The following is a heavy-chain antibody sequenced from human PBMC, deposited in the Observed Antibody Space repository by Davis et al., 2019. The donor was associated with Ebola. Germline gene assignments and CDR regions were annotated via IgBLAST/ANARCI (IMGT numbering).Heavy chain of an antibody. CDR2: ISYDGSNN. V-gene: IGHV3-30*03. CDR3: ARDPQGAGLTTDLYYYYGMDV. D-gene: IGHD4-17*01. CDR1: GFTFSSYG. J-gene: IGHJ6*04. Sequence: RGSLRPSCAASGFTFSSYGMHCVRHAPGKGLEWVAVISYDGSNNYYADSVKGRFTISRDNSKNTLYLQMNSLRAEDTAVYYCARDPQGAGLTTDLYYYYGMDVWGKGTTVTVSS.